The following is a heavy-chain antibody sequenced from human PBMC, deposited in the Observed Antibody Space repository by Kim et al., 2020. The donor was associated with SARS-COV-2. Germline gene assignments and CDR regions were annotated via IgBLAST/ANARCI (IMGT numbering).Heavy chain of an antibody. CDR1: GYSFTSYW. CDR3: ARGLGDGIWLSLPXGV. D-gene: IGHD3-22*01. Sequence: GESLKISCKGSGYSFTSYWIGWVRQMPGKGLEWMGIIYPGDSDTRYSPSFQGQVTISADKSISTAYLQWSSLKASDTAMYYCARGLGDGIWLSLPXGVWGQGTXXTXSS. CDR2: IYPGDSDT. V-gene: IGHV5-51*01. J-gene: IGHJ6*02.